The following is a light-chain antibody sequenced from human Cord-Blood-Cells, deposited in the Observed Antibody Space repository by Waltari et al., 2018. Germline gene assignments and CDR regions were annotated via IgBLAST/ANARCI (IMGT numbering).Light chain of an antibody. CDR1: SSDVGGYNS. J-gene: IGLJ1*01. Sequence: QSALTQPASVSGSHGQSITISCTGTSSDVGGYNSFSWYQQHPGKAPKLMIYDVSNRPAGFSNRFSGSKSGNTASLTISGLQAEDEADYYCSSYTSSSTLYVFGTGTKVTVL. CDR2: DVS. CDR3: SSYTSSSTLYV. V-gene: IGLV2-14*01.